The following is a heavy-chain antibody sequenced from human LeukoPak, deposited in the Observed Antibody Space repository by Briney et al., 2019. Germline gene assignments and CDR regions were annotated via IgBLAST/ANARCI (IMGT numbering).Heavy chain of an antibody. CDR1: GFTFSSYS. V-gene: IGHV3-21*04. D-gene: IGHD2-21*01. CDR2: ISSTSRYI. CDR3: AKDRHPCGFDY. J-gene: IGHJ4*02. Sequence: GGSLRLSSAASGFTFSSYSLNWVRHAPGKGLECVSSISSTSRYIYYADSVKGRFTISRDNAKNSPDLQMNSLRAEDTAVYYCAKDRHPCGFDYWGQGTLVTVSS.